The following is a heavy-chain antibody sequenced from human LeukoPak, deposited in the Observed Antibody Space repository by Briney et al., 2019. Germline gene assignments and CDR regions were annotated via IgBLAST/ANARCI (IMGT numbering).Heavy chain of an antibody. J-gene: IGHJ4*02. CDR1: GGSISSYY. V-gene: IGHV4-59*01. CDR3: ARGARYYGSGSYYTFFDY. D-gene: IGHD3-10*01. Sequence: SETLSLTCTVSGGSISSYYWSWIRQPPGKGLEWIGYIYYSGSTNYNPSLKSRVTISVDTSKNQFSLKLSSVTAADTAVYYCARGARYYGSGSYYTFFDYWGQGTLVTVSS. CDR2: IYYSGST.